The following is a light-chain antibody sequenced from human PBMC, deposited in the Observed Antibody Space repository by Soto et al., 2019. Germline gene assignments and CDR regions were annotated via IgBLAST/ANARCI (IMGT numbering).Light chain of an antibody. CDR3: QQTYSTPWT. Sequence: DIQMTQSPSSLSASVGDRVTITCRASRTIYGYLNWYQQKPGKAPNLLIYAASSLHSGVPSRFSGSASEPDFTLTISSLRPEDFATYYCQQTYSTPWTFGQGTKVDSK. V-gene: IGKV1-39*01. J-gene: IGKJ1*01. CDR1: RTIYGY. CDR2: AAS.